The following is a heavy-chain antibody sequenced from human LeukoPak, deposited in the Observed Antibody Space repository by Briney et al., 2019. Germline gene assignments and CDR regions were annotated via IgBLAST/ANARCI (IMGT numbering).Heavy chain of an antibody. CDR2: ISSGGST. CDR3: AGGGYCSSTSCYVHYDY. Sequence: GGSLRLSCAASGFTFNTYAMTWVRQVPGKGLEWVSTISSGGSTYYADSVKGRFTISRDNSKDTLYLQMNSLRVEDTAAYYCAGGGYCSSTSCYVHYDYWGQGILVTVSS. D-gene: IGHD2-2*01. V-gene: IGHV3-23*01. CDR1: GFTFNTYA. J-gene: IGHJ4*02.